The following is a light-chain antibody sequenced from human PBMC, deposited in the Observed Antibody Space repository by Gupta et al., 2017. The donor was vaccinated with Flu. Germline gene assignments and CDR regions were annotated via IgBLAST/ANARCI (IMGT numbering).Light chain of an antibody. V-gene: IGLV1-40*01. CDR2: GNS. J-gene: IGLJ3*02. Sequence: QSVLTQPPSVSGAPGQRVTISCTVSSSNIGAGYDVHWYQQFPGTAPKPLISGNSNRPSGVPDRFAGSKSGTSAYLDITGLQAEDEADYYCQSYDSSLSGSVFGGGTKLTVL. CDR3: QSYDSSLSGSV. CDR1: SSNIGAGYD.